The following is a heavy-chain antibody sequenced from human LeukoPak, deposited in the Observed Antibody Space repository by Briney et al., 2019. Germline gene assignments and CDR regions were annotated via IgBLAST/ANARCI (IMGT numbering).Heavy chain of an antibody. CDR1: GFTFSSYS. Sequence: GGSLRLSCAASGFTFSSYSMNWVRQAPGKGLEWVSSISSSSSSYIYYADSVKGRFTISRDNAKNSLYLQMNSLRAEDTAVYYCARDLDRSTSRTHPLGDWGQGTLATVSS. D-gene: IGHD2-2*01. CDR2: ISSSSSSYI. V-gene: IGHV3-21*01. CDR3: ARDLDRSTSRTHPLGD. J-gene: IGHJ4*02.